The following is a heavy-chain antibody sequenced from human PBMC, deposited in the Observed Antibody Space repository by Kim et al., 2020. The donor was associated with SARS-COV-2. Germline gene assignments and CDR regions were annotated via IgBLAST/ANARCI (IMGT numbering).Heavy chain of an antibody. CDR2: MNPNSGNT. D-gene: IGHD3-3*01. CDR3: ARARITIFGVVITLLGWFDP. CDR1: GYTFTSYD. Sequence: ASVKVSCKASGYTFTSYDINWVRQATGQGLEWMGWMNPNSGNTGYAQKFQGRVIMTRNTSISTAYMELSSLRSEDTAVYYCARARITIFGVVITLLGWFDPWGQGPLVTVSS. V-gene: IGHV1-8*01. J-gene: IGHJ5*02.